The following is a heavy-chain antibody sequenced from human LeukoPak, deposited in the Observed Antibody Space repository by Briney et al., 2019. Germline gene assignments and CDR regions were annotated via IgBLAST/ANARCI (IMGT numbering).Heavy chain of an antibody. CDR1: GGSISSYY. J-gene: IGHJ3*02. V-gene: IGHV4-59*01. CDR3: ARAAKSLAFDI. Sequence: MSPETLSLTCTVSGGSISSYYWSWIRQPPGKGLEWIGYIYYSGSTNYNPSLKSRVTISVDTSKNQFSLKLSSMTAADTAVYYCARAAKSLAFDIWGQGTMVTVSS. CDR2: IYYSGST.